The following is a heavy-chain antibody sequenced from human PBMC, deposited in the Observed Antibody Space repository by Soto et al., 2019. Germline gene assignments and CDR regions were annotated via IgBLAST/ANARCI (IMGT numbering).Heavy chain of an antibody. CDR2: LNPKSAGT. J-gene: IGHJ4*02. CDR3: ARDLAKGGGSAGFDY. V-gene: IGHV1-2*06. D-gene: IGHD1-26*01. CDR1: GYTLTVYS. Sequence: ASVKVSCQASGYTLTVYSMPWVREALGQGLEWMGRLNPKSAGTMYPQKFQGRVTMTWDTSISTAYMARTRLRSDDTAVYYCARDLAKGGGSAGFDYWGQGTLVTVSS.